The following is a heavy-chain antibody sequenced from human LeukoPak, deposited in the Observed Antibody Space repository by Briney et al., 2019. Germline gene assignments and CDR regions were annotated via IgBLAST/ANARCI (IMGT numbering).Heavy chain of an antibody. J-gene: IGHJ4*02. CDR3: ARDLVGSSWYVNWVGATQRDY. CDR2: INTNTGNP. D-gene: IGHD6-13*01. V-gene: IGHV7-4-1*02. Sequence: ASVKVSCKASGYTFTSYAMNWVRQAPGQGLEWMGWINTNTGNPTYAQGFTGRFVFSLDTSVSTAYLQISSLKAEDTAVYYCARDLVGSSWYVNWVGATQRDYWGQGTLVTVSS. CDR1: GYTFTSYA.